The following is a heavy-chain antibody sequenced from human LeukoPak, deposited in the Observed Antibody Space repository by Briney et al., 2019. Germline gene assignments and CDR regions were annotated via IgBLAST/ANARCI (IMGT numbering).Heavy chain of an antibody. Sequence: ASVKVSCKASGYTFTSYGISWVRQAPGQGLEWMGWISAYNGNTNYAQKLQGRVTMTTDTSTSTAYMELSRLGSDDTAVYYCARKTDSSSWSHDAFDIWGQGTMVTVSS. CDR2: ISAYNGNT. D-gene: IGHD6-13*01. CDR1: GYTFTSYG. J-gene: IGHJ3*02. V-gene: IGHV1-18*01. CDR3: ARKTDSSSWSHDAFDI.